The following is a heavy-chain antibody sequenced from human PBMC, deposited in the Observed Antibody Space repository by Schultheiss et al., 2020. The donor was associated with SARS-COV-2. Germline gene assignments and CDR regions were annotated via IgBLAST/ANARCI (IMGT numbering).Heavy chain of an antibody. CDR2: ISSNGGST. J-gene: IGHJ4*02. D-gene: IGHD3-3*01. CDR3: VRNFWSGYSGSVDY. CDR1: GFTFSSYA. V-gene: IGHV3-64D*06. Sequence: GESLKISCAASGFTFSSYAMHWVRQAPGKGLEYVSAISSNGGSTYYADSVKGRFTISRDNSKNTLYLQMSSLRAEDTAVYYCVRNFWSGYSGSVDYWGQGTLVTVSS.